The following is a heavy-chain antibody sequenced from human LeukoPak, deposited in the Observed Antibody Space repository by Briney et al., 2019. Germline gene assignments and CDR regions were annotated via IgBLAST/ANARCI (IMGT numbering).Heavy chain of an antibody. CDR3: ARDLTTGGYFDY. J-gene: IGHJ4*02. D-gene: IGHD4/OR15-4a*01. Sequence: SVKVSCKTSGFTFTNSAVQWVRQARGQRLEWIGWIVVGSSNTDYTQKFQERVTITRDMSTGTAYMELSSLRSEDTAVNYCARDLTTGGYFDYWGQGTLVTVSS. CDR2: IVVGSSNT. CDR1: GFTFTNSA. V-gene: IGHV1-58*01.